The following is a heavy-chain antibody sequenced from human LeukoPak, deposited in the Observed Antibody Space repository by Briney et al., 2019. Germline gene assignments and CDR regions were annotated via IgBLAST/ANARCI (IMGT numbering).Heavy chain of an antibody. Sequence: PSETLSLTCTVSGGSISSYYWSWIRQPPGKGLEWIGYIYYSGSTNYNPSLKSRVTISVDTSKNQFSLKLSSVTAADTAVYYCARHPFMSPFGYWGQGTLVTVSS. CDR1: GGSISSYY. D-gene: IGHD3-10*02. J-gene: IGHJ4*02. CDR3: ARHPFMSPFGY. CDR2: IYYSGST. V-gene: IGHV4-59*08.